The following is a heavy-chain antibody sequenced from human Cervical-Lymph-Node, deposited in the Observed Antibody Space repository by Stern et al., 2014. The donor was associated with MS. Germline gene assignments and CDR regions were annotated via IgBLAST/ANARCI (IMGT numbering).Heavy chain of an antibody. Sequence: EVQLVESGGTLVPPGGSLRLSCAASGFTFSSYAMSWVRQAPGKGLEWVSVISGSDGSTFYADSVKGRFTIYRDNSKNTLFLQMNSLRAEDTAVYYCAKVYGSGPFDYWGQGTLVTLSS. V-gene: IGHV3-23*04. J-gene: IGHJ4*02. CDR3: AKVYGSGPFDY. CDR1: GFTFSSYA. D-gene: IGHD6-19*01. CDR2: ISGSDGST.